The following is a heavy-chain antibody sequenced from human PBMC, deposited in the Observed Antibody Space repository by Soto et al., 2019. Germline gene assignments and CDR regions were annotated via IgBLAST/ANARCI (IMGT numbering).Heavy chain of an antibody. V-gene: IGHV4-59*01. CDR1: GGSITNYY. J-gene: IGHJ6*02. CDR2: IYYSGST. CDR3: ARDGTAVTTGYYGLDV. Sequence: QVQLQESGPGLVKPSETLSLTCTVSGGSITNYYWSWIRQSPGKGLEWIGFIYYSGSTNYSPSLTSRVTISVSTSKTQFSLKMTSVTAADTGVYYCARDGTAVTTGYYGLDVWGQGTTVTVSS. D-gene: IGHD2-2*01.